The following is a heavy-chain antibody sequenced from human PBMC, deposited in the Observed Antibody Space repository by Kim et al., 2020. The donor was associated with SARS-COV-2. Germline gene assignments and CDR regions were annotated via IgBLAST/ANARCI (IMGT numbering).Heavy chain of an antibody. J-gene: IGHJ5*02. CDR2: ISGSGTTM. CDR3: VREGGRAGGWVDR. V-gene: IGHV3-48*03. Sequence: GGSLRLSCAASGIVISNSGMNWVRQAPGKGLEWVSYISGSGTTMYYADSVKGRFTVSSDNAKNLLHLQMNNLRAEDTAVYYCVREGGRAGGWVDRWGEAT. D-gene: IGHD2-15*01. CDR1: GIVISNSG.